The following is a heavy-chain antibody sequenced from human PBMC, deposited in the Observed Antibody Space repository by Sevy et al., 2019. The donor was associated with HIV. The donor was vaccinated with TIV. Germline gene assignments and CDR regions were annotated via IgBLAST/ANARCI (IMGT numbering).Heavy chain of an antibody. J-gene: IGHJ5*02. V-gene: IGHV1-2*02. CDR3: ARERVYCSGGSCKPGGWFDP. D-gene: IGHD2-15*01. Sequence: ASVKVSCKASGYTFTGYYMHWVRQAPGQGLEWMGWINPNSGGTNYAQKFQGRVTMTRDTSSRTAYMELSRLRSDDTAVYYCARERVYCSGGSCKPGGWFDPWGQGTLVTVSS. CDR2: INPNSGGT. CDR1: GYTFTGYY.